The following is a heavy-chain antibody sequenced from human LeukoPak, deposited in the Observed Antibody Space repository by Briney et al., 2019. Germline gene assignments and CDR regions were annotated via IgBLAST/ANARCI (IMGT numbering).Heavy chain of an antibody. J-gene: IGHJ4*02. CDR2: ISYDGSNK. D-gene: IGHD4-23*01. CDR1: GFTFSSYA. CDR3: ARDRDYGGNSALDY. Sequence: PGGSLRLSCAASGFTFSSYAMRWVRQAPGKGLEWVAVISYDGSNKYYADSVKGRFTISRDNSKNTLYLQMNSLRAEDTAVYYCARDRDYGGNSALDYWGQGTLVTVSS. V-gene: IGHV3-30*01.